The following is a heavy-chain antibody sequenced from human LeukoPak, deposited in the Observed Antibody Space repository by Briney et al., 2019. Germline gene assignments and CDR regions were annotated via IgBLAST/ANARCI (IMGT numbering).Heavy chain of an antibody. J-gene: IGHJ4*02. CDR2: ISGSGGST. Sequence: GGPLRLSCAASGFTFSSYAMSWVRQAPGKGLEWVSAISGSGGSTYYADSVKGRFTISRDNSKNTLYLQMNSLRAEDTAVYYCAAASMAPSFDYWGQGTLVTVSS. V-gene: IGHV3-23*01. CDR3: AAASMAPSFDY. D-gene: IGHD6-13*01. CDR1: GFTFSSYA.